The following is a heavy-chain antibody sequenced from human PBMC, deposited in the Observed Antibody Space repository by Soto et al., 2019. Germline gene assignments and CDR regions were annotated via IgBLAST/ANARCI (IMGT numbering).Heavy chain of an antibody. CDR2: TYYWSNWRH. V-gene: IGHV6-1*01. CDR3: ARGVAGSGFDL. D-gene: IGHD6-19*01. J-gene: IGHJ2*01. CDR1: GDSVSSNTAA. Sequence: SQTLSLTCAISGDSVSSNTAAWNWMRKSPSRGLEWLGCTYYWSNWRHDYAVSVRSRITVNLDTSKNHFSLHLNSVTLDYTAVYYGARGVAGSGFDLWGHGTLVTDS.